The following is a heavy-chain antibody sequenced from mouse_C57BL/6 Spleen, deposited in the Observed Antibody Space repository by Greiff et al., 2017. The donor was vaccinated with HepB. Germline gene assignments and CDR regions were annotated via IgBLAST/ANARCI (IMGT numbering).Heavy chain of an antibody. CDR3: ATGYYAMDY. J-gene: IGHJ4*01. Sequence: EVKLVESGGGLVKPGGSLKLSCAASGFTFSDYGMHWVRQAPEKGLEWVAYISSGSSIIYYADTVKGRFTISRDNAKNTLFLQMTSLRSEDTAMYYCATGYYAMDYWGQGTSVTVSS. CDR1: GFTFSDYG. CDR2: ISSGSSII. V-gene: IGHV5-17*01.